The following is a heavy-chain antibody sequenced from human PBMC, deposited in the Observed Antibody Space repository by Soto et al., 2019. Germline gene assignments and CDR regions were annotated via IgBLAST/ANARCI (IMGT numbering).Heavy chain of an antibody. CDR2: IYYSGKT. J-gene: IGHJ4*02. V-gene: IGHV4-39*07. Sequence: PSETLSLTSTLPGASITSTTSFWAWHRLPRGKGLEWVGSIYYSGKTHYNPSLKSRVIISVDRSKNQFSLQMTSVTAEDTAVYYCARLVRLDYWGQGTLVTVSS. CDR3: ARLVRLDY. D-gene: IGHD1-26*01. CDR1: GASITSTTSF.